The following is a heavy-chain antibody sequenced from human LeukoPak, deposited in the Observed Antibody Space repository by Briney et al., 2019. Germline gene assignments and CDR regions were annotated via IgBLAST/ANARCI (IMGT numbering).Heavy chain of an antibody. Sequence: GASVKVSCKASGYTFTRYGISWVRQAPGQGLEWMGWISAYNGNTNYAQKLQGRVTMTTDTSTSTAYMELRSLRSDDTAVYYCAREHDYGGENDDFDIWGQGTMVTVSS. CDR2: ISAYNGNT. D-gene: IGHD4-23*01. CDR3: AREHDYGGENDDFDI. J-gene: IGHJ3*02. V-gene: IGHV1-18*01. CDR1: GYTFTRYG.